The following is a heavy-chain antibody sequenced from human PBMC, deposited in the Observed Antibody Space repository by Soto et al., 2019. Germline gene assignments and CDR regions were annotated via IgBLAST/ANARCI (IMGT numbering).Heavy chain of an antibody. CDR3: ARSGDSFGFTDY. V-gene: IGHV4-4*02. D-gene: IGHD5-18*01. J-gene: IGHJ4*02. Sequence: SETLSLTCAVSGGSISSSNWWSWVRQPPGKGLECIGYVFYKGNTNYNPSLKSRVTISVDTSANQFSLRLSSVTAADTAVYYCARSGDSFGFTDYGGQGTLVTVSS. CDR1: GGSISSSNW. CDR2: VFYKGNT.